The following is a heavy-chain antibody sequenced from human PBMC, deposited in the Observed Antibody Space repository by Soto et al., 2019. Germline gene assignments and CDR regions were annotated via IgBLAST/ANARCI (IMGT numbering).Heavy chain of an antibody. CDR1: GGTFTKYG. J-gene: IGHJ6*02. CDR3: TRWALTIGIEGYYHAMDV. V-gene: IGHV1-69*01. CDR2: IIPVVDIA. Sequence: QVQLVQSGAEAKKPGSLVKVSCKASGGTFTKYGISWARQAPGQGLEWMGGIIPVVDIASYAQQFQGRVTITADESTNTAYMELSSLRSEDTAVYYCTRWALTIGIEGYYHAMDVWGQGTTVTVSS.